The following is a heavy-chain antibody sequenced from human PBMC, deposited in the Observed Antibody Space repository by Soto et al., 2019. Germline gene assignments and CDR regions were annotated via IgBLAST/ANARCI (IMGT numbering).Heavy chain of an antibody. J-gene: IGHJ4*02. V-gene: IGHV1-18*01. CDR2: INTYNGMT. CDR1: GYTFINYH. CDR3: AKSPRGEMATD. Sequence: QVQLVQSGGEVKKPGASVTVSCKASGYTFINYHITWVRQAPGQGLEWMAWINTYNGMTDYAQKFQGRVTMTRDTYTSKAYMELRNMGSADTAVYFCAKSPRGEMATDWGQGTLVTVSS. D-gene: IGHD5-12*01.